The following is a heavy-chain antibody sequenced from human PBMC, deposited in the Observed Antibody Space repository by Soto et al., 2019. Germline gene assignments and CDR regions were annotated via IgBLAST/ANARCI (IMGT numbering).Heavy chain of an antibody. Sequence: QVQLVQSGAEVKKPGASVKVSCKASGYTFTSYGISWVRQAPGQGLEWMGWISGYNGNTNYAQKLQGRATMTTDTSTSTAYMKLRSLRSDDTAVSYCARAQGAGGGYYYGMDVWGQGTTVTVSS. CDR1: GYTFTSYG. CDR3: ARAQGAGGGYYYGMDV. D-gene: IGHD3-16*01. V-gene: IGHV1-18*01. CDR2: ISGYNGNT. J-gene: IGHJ6*02.